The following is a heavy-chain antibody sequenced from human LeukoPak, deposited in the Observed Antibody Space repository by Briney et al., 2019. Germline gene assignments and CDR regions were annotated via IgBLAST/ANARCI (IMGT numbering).Heavy chain of an antibody. CDR2: INPNSGGT. CDR1: GYTFTGYF. D-gene: IGHD4-17*01. Sequence: ASVKVSCKASGYTFTGYFMHWVRQAPGQGLEWMGWINPNSGGTNYAQKFQGRVTMTRDTSISTAYMELSRLRSDDTAVYYCASRTTTVTTYSRFGAFDIWGQGTMVTVSS. CDR3: ASRTTTVTTYSRFGAFDI. J-gene: IGHJ3*02. V-gene: IGHV1-2*02.